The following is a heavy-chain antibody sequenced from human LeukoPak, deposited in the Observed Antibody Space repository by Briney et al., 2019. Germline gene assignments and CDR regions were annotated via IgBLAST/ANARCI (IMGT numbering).Heavy chain of an antibody. CDR3: AKGWDDDYFYHYMDV. V-gene: IGHV3-23*01. CDR1: GLTFSTYA. D-gene: IGHD1-26*01. J-gene: IGHJ6*03. CDR2: ISGSGGRT. Sequence: PGGSLRLSCAASGLTFSTYAMSWVRQAPGKGLEWVSGISGSGGRTYYADSVNGRFTISRDNSKNTLYLQMNSLRAEDTAIYYCAKGWDDDYFYHYMDVWGKGTTVTVSS.